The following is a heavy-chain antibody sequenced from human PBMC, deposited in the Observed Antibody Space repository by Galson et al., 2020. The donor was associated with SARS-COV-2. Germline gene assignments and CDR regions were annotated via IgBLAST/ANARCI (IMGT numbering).Heavy chain of an antibody. CDR1: GFTFSSYT. CDR3: ARFVEAENYFDY. J-gene: IGHJ4*02. D-gene: IGHD1-1*01. Sequence: GESLKISCAASGFTFSSYTMNWVRQAPGKGLEWVSSISIWSDYIYYADSLKGRFTISRANAKNSLYLQMNSLRGEDTALYYCARFVEAENYFDYWGQGALVTVSS. V-gene: IGHV3-21*04. CDR2: ISIWSDYI.